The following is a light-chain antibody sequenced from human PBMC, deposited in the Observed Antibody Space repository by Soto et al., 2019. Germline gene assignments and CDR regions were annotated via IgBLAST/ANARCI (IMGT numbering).Light chain of an antibody. Sequence: EIVLTQSPGTLSLSPGERVTLSCRASQSVRYNYLAWYRQKPGQAPRLLIYGALERVAGVPERFSGSGSGKDFTLTISRLEPEDFARYYCQVYGESPPFAFGPGTTVEIK. J-gene: IGKJ3*01. CDR2: GAL. CDR3: QVYGESPPFA. V-gene: IGKV3-20*01. CDR1: QSVRYNY.